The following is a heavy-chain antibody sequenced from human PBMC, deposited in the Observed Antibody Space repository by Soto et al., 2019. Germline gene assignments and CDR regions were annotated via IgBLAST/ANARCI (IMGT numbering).Heavy chain of an antibody. CDR2: MNPNSGNT. D-gene: IGHD5-12*01. Sequence: QVQLVQSGAEVKKPGASVKVSCKASGYTFTSYDINWVRQATGQGLEWMGWMNPNSGNTGYAHKCQRRVTMTRNTSMNPAYMELSSLRSEDTAVYYCARDKVGMVDYWGQGTLVTVSS. CDR3: ARDKVGMVDY. CDR1: GYTFTSYD. V-gene: IGHV1-8*01. J-gene: IGHJ4*02.